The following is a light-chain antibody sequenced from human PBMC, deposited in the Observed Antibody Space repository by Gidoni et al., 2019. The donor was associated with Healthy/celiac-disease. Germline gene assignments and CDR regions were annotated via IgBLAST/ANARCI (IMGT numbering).Light chain of an antibody. Sequence: DIVMTQSPDSLAVSLGERATINCKSSQSVLYSSNNKNYLAWYKQKPGQTPKLLIYWASTRESGVTDRFSGSGSGTDFTLTIRSLQAEDVAVYYCQQYYSTPLTFGGGTKVEIK. CDR2: WAS. CDR3: QQYYSTPLT. CDR1: QSVLYSSNNKNY. V-gene: IGKV4-1*01. J-gene: IGKJ4*01.